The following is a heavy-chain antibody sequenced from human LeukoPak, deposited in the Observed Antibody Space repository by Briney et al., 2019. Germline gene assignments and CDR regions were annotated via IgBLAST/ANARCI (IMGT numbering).Heavy chain of an antibody. J-gene: IGHJ4*02. CDR3: ARVSDISVAAYFDY. V-gene: IGHV3-11*01. Sequence: PGGSLRPSCAASGFTFSDYYMSWIRQAPGKGLEWVSYISSSGTTIYYADSVKGRFTISRDNAKNSLYLQMNSLRAEDTALYYCARVSDISVAAYFDYWGQGTRVTVSS. D-gene: IGHD6-19*01. CDR2: ISSSGTTI. CDR1: GFTFSDYY.